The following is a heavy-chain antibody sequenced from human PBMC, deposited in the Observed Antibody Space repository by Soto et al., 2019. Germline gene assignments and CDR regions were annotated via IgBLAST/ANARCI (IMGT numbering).Heavy chain of an antibody. CDR2: IYWDDDE. V-gene: IGHV2-5*02. Sequence: QITVKESGPTLVKPTQTLTLTCTFSGFSLSNSGVGVAWIRQPPGKALEWLALIYWDDDERYRPSLRSRLIITKDTSKNQVVLTMTNVDPVDTATYFCTHKGGRGAGMDVWGQGTTVTVSS. CDR1: GFSLSNSGVG. J-gene: IGHJ6*02. D-gene: IGHD2-15*01. CDR3: THKGGRGAGMDV.